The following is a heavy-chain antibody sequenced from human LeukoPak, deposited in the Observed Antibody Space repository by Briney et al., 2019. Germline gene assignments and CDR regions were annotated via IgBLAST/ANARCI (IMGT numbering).Heavy chain of an antibody. Sequence: PGGSLRLSCAASGFTFDDYAMHWVRQAPGKGLEWVSGISWNSGSIGYADSVKGRFTISRDNAKNSLYLQMNSLRAEDTALYYCAKEFNYEEAEYYFDYWGQGTLVTVSS. V-gene: IGHV3-9*01. CDR2: ISWNSGSI. CDR3: AKEFNYEEAEYYFDY. CDR1: GFTFDDYA. J-gene: IGHJ4*02. D-gene: IGHD3-3*01.